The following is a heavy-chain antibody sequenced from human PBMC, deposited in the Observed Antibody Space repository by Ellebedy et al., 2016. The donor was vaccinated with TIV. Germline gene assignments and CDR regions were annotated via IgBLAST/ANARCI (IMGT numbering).Heavy chain of an antibody. CDR2: TYYRSKWYN. D-gene: IGHD1-26*01. V-gene: IGHV6-1*01. Sequence: MPSETLSLTCTVSGGSVSSYYWNWIRQSPSRGLEWLGRTYYRSKWYNEYPVAVRGRITINTDTLKNQFSLQVHSVTPEDTAVYFCARRGAVGAANTFDYWGQGTLVTVSS. CDR3: ARRGAVGAANTFDY. J-gene: IGHJ4*02. CDR1: GGSVSSYY.